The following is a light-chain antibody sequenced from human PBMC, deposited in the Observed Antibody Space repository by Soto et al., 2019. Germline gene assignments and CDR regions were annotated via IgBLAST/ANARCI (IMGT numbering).Light chain of an antibody. J-gene: IGKJ2*01. Sequence: EIVMTQSPATLSVSPGERATLSCRASQSVSSNLAWYQQIPGQAPRLLIYGASTRATDIPARFSGSGSGTEFTLTIRSLQSEDFAVYYCQQYNNWPPYTFGKGTKLEIK. CDR1: QSVSSN. CDR3: QQYNNWPPYT. V-gene: IGKV3-15*01. CDR2: GAS.